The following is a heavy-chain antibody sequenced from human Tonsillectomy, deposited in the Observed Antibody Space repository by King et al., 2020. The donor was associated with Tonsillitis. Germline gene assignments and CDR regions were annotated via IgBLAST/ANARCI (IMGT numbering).Heavy chain of an antibody. V-gene: IGHV3-66*01. CDR1: GYSISENY. CDR2: IYSAGTT. D-gene: IGHD2-15*01. CDR3: AGLYCSSGSCSFDL. J-gene: IGHJ5*02. Sequence: VQLVESGGGVVRPGGSLRLSCAVSGYSISENYMAWVSQFPGKGLDWVSVIYSAGTTNYAASVKGRFTVSKDNSKKTVFLQLRSLKPEDRAQYFCAGLYCSSGSCSFDLGGQGTLVTVSS.